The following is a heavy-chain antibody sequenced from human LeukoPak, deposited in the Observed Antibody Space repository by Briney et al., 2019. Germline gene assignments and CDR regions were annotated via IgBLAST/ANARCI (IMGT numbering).Heavy chain of an antibody. CDR3: ARADDYYDSSGPNDY. CDR2: ISSSSSTI. Sequence: GGSLRLSCAASGFTFSSYSKNWVRQAPGKGLEWVSYISSSSSTIYYADSVKGRFTISRDNAKNSLYLQMNSLRAEDTAVYYCARADDYYDSSGPNDYWGQGTLVTVSS. CDR1: GFTFSSYS. V-gene: IGHV3-48*01. D-gene: IGHD3-22*01. J-gene: IGHJ4*02.